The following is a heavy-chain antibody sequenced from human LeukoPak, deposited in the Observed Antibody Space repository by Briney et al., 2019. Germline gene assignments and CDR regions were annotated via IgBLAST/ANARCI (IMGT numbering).Heavy chain of an antibody. D-gene: IGHD5-18*01. J-gene: IGHJ4*02. CDR1: GFTFSSYA. CDR2: ISSNGGST. Sequence: PGGSLRLSCAASGFTFSSYAMHWVRQAPGKGLEYVSAISSNGGSTYYANSVKGRFTISRDNSKNTLYLQMGSLRAEDMAVYYCARVIGGYSYGPFDYWGQGTLVTVSS. V-gene: IGHV3-64*01. CDR3: ARVIGGYSYGPFDY.